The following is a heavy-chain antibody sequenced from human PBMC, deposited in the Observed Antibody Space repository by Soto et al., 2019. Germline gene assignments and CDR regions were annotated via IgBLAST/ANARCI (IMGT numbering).Heavy chain of an antibody. CDR3: ARKPYSSSWSDY. D-gene: IGHD6-13*01. CDR1: GFTFSDYY. CDR2: ISSSGSTI. Sequence: QVQLVESGGGLVKPGGSLRLSCAASGFTFSDYYMSWIRQAPGKGLEWVSYISSSGSTIYYADSVKGRFTISRDNDKNSLYMQMTSLRAEDTAVYYCARKPYSSSWSDYWGQGTLVTVSS. J-gene: IGHJ4*02. V-gene: IGHV3-11*01.